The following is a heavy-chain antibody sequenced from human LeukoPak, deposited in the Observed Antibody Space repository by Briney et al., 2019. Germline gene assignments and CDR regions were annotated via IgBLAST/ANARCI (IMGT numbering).Heavy chain of an antibody. V-gene: IGHV1-69*06. CDR3: ARVRGYSSGWYAVWFDP. CDR1: GGTFTSYA. CDR2: IIPIFGTA. Sequence: ASVKVSCKASGGTFTSYAISWVRQAPGQGLEWMGGIIPIFGTANYAQKFQGRVTITADKSTSTAYMELSSLRSEDTAVYYYARVRGYSSGWYAVWFDPWGQGTLVTVSS. J-gene: IGHJ5*02. D-gene: IGHD6-19*01.